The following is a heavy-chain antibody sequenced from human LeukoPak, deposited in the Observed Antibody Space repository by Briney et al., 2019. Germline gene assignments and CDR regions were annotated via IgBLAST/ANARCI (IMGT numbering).Heavy chain of an antibody. Sequence: SETLSLTCTVSGGSISSYYWSWIRQPPGKGLEWIGYIYYSGSTNYNPSLKSRVTISVDTSKNQFSLKLSSVTAADTAVYYCASLDTNWFDPWGQGTLVTVPS. CDR1: GGSISSYY. CDR2: IYYSGST. D-gene: IGHD5-18*01. J-gene: IGHJ5*02. CDR3: ASLDTNWFDP. V-gene: IGHV4-59*01.